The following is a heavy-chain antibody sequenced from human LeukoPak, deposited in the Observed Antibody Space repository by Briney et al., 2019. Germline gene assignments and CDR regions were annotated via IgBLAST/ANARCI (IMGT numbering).Heavy chain of an antibody. V-gene: IGHV4-59*01. CDR2: IYYSGTT. Sequence: SETLSLTCTVSGGSISHYYWSWIRQPPGKGLEWIGYIYYSGTTNYNPSLKSRVTISVDTSKNQFSLKLNSVTAADTAVYYSAREDPRTKVPEGMDVWGQGTTVTVSS. CDR1: GGSISHYY. CDR3: AREDPRTKVPEGMDV. D-gene: IGHD4/OR15-4a*01. J-gene: IGHJ6*02.